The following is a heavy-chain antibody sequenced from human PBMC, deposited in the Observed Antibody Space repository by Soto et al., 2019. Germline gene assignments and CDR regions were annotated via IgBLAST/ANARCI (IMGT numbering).Heavy chain of an antibody. CDR1: GFTFSSYA. J-gene: IGHJ4*02. Sequence: QVQLVESGGGVVQPGRSLRLSCAASGFTFSSYAMHWVRQAPGKGLEWVAVISYDGSNKYYADSVKGRFTISRDNSKNTLYLQMNSLRAEDTAVYYCARDRGYSSHLGYWGQGTLVTVSS. V-gene: IGHV3-30-3*01. CDR3: ARDRGYSSHLGY. CDR2: ISYDGSNK. D-gene: IGHD6-19*01.